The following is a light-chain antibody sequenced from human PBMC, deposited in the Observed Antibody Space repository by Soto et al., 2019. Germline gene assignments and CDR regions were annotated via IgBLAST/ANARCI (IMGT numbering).Light chain of an antibody. CDR2: GAS. CDR3: QQYGSSPWT. Sequence: EIVLTQSPGTLSLSPGERATLSCRASQSVSSSFLAWYQQKPGQAPRLLIYGASSRATGIPDRFSGSGSGKDFTLTITRLEPEDFAVYYCQQYGSSPWTFAQGTKVKIK. CDR1: QSVSSSF. J-gene: IGKJ1*01. V-gene: IGKV3-20*01.